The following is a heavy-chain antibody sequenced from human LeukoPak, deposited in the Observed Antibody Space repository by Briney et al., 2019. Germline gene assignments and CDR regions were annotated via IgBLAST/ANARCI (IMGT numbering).Heavy chain of an antibody. J-gene: IGHJ4*02. D-gene: IGHD2-2*01. CDR2: IQQDGSEK. V-gene: IGHV3-7*01. CDR3: ARDSPSSTSWGY. CDR1: GFTFSDYR. Sequence: GESLRLSCAASGFTFSDYRMSWVRQAPGKGLEWVANIQQDGSEKHYVDPVKGRFTISRDNAKNSLYLQMNSLRAEDTAVYYCARDSPSSTSWGYWGQGTLVTVSS.